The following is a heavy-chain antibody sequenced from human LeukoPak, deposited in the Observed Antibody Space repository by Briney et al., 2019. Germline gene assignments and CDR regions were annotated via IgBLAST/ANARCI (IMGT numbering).Heavy chain of an antibody. D-gene: IGHD2-8*02. CDR2: I. CDR3: AKDRLPDGVWSIDY. CDR1: GFTFSSYA. J-gene: IGHJ4*02. V-gene: IGHV3-23*01. Sequence: PGGSLRLSCAASGFTFSSYAMSWVRQAPGKGLEWVSAISVKGRFTISRDNSKNTVYLQMNSLRAEDTAVYYCAKDRLPDGVWSIDYWGQGILVTVSS.